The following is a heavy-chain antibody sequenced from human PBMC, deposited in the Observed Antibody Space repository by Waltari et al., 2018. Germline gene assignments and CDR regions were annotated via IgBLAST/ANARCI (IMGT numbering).Heavy chain of an antibody. J-gene: IGHJ6*02. CDR1: GGSISSGGYY. CDR2: IYTSGDA. D-gene: IGHD3-10*01. CDR3: ARTELQYYGSPLDV. Sequence: QVQLQESGPGLVKPSQTLSLTCTVSGGSISSGGYYWSWIRQHPGKGLEWIGQIYTSGDARHKSSLKGRLTVSLDSSTNQFSLTLSSVTAADTAVYYCARTELQYYGSPLDVWGQGTTVTVSS. V-gene: IGHV4-61*02.